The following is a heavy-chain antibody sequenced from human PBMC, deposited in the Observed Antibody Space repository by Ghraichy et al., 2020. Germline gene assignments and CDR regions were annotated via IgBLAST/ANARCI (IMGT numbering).Heavy chain of an antibody. CDR1: GFTFSSYG. J-gene: IGHJ4*02. V-gene: IGHV3-33*01. CDR2: IWYDGGNK. Sequence: GGSLRLSCAASGFTFSSYGLHWVRQAPGKGMEWVADIWYDGGNKHYADSVKGRFTISRDNSQNTLHLQINSLRAEDTAVYYCARGGYNYYDSSGYYSSLDYWGQGTLVTVSS. D-gene: IGHD3-22*01. CDR3: ARGGYNYYDSSGYYSSLDY.